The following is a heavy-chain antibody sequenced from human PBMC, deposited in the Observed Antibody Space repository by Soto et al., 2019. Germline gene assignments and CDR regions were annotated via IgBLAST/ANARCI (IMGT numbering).Heavy chain of an antibody. J-gene: IGHJ5*02. CDR1: GFTFSSYS. V-gene: IGHV3-48*01. D-gene: IGHD6-13*01. Sequence: EVQLVESGGGLVQPGGSLRLSCAASGFTFSSYSMNWVRQAPGKGLEWVSYISSSSSTIYYADSVKGRFTISRDNAKNSLYLQRNSLRAEDTAVYYCARHPERIAQIGCFDPWGQGTLVTVSS. CDR2: ISSSSSTI. CDR3: ARHPERIAQIGCFDP.